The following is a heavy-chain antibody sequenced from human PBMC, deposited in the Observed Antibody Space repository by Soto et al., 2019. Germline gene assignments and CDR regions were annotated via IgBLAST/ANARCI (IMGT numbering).Heavy chain of an antibody. Sequence: EVQLVESGGGLIHPGGSLRLSCAASGLNVSGNYLGWVRQPPGKGLEWVAGIYSDGSTIYADSVKGRFTIFRDNSKNTLYLQMNSLSAEDTAVYHCARASSRWGSEAAYWGQGTLVTVSS. CDR3: ARASSRWGSEAAY. CDR1: GLNVSGNY. CDR2: IYSDGST. D-gene: IGHD7-27*01. V-gene: IGHV3-53*01. J-gene: IGHJ4*02.